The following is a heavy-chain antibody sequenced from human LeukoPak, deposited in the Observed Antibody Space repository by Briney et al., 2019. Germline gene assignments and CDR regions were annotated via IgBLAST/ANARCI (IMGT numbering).Heavy chain of an antibody. V-gene: IGHV3-11*04. CDR1: GFTFSDYY. J-gene: IGHJ6*02. CDR2: ISSSGSSI. D-gene: IGHD2-2*01. CDR3: ARDPRCSSMSCYRSSFYGMDV. Sequence: PGGSLRLSCAASGFTFSDYYMSWIRQAPGKGLEWVSYISSSGSSIYYADSVKGRFTISRDNAKNSLYLQMNSLRAEDTAVYYCARDPRCSSMSCYRSSFYGMDVWGQGTTVTVSS.